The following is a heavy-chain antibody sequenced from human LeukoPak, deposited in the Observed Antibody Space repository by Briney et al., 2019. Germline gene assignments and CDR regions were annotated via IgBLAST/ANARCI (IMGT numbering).Heavy chain of an antibody. J-gene: IGHJ4*02. V-gene: IGHV1-2*02. Sequence: ASVKVSCETSGYTFSDYYIHWVRQAPGQRLEWMGWINPNSGGTNYVEKFQGRVTMTSDTSIRTVYMELSSLTSDDTAVYYCARERRGNWNQDFDYWGQGTLVPV. D-gene: IGHD1-1*01. CDR3: ARERRGNWNQDFDY. CDR1: GYTFSDYY. CDR2: INPNSGGT.